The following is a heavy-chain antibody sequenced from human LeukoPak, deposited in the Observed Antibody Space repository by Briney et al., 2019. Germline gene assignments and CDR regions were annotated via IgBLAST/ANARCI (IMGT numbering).Heavy chain of an antibody. CDR3: ARDYEAVAGNNWFDP. Sequence: SETLSLTCTVSGGSISSYYWSWIRQPAGKGLEWIGRIYTSGSTNYNPSLKSRVTMSVDTSKNQFSLKLSSVTAADTAVYYCARDYEAVAGNNWFDPWGQGTLVTVSS. J-gene: IGHJ5*02. CDR2: IYTSGST. D-gene: IGHD6-19*01. V-gene: IGHV4-4*07. CDR1: GGSISSYY.